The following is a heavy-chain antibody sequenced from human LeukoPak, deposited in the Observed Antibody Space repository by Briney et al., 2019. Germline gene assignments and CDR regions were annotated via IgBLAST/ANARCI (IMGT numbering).Heavy chain of an antibody. D-gene: IGHD3-10*02. J-gene: IGHJ6*04. CDR1: GFTFSSYE. V-gene: IGHV3-48*03. Sequence: QTGGSLRLSCAASGFTFSSYEMNWVRQAPGKGLEWVSYISSSGSTIYHADSVKGRFTISRDNAKNSLYLQMNSLRAEDTAVYYCAELGITMIGGVWGKGTTVTISS. CDR2: ISSSGSTI. CDR3: AELGITMIGGV.